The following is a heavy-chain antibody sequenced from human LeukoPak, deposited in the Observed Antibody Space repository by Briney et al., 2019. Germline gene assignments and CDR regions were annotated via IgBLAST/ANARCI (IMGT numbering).Heavy chain of an antibody. CDR3: ARDSSSGWTTYYYYYGMDV. CDR1: GFTFSSYW. V-gene: IGHV3-7*01. CDR2: IKQDGSEK. D-gene: IGHD6-19*01. Sequence: GGSLRLSCEASGFTFSSYWMSWVRQAPGKGLEWVANIKQDGSEKYYVDSVKGRFTISRDNAKNSLYLQMNSLRAEDTAVYYCARDSSSGWTTYYYYYGMDVWGQGTTVTVSS. J-gene: IGHJ6*02.